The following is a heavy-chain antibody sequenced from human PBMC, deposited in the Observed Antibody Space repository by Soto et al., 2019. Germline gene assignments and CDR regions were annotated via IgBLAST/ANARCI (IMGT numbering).Heavy chain of an antibody. CDR3: ARLDNGDSAFDS. J-gene: IGHJ4*02. V-gene: IGHV4-31*03. CDR1: GGSINSASYH. D-gene: IGHD4-17*01. CDR2: IFYTGST. Sequence: QVQLQESGPGLVQPSETLSLTCSVSGGSINSASYHWSWLRQHPGKGLEFIGYIFYTGSTYYNPSLETRVTISVDTSKKHVSLRLNAVTAADTAVYYCARLDNGDSAFDSWGRGTLVTVSS.